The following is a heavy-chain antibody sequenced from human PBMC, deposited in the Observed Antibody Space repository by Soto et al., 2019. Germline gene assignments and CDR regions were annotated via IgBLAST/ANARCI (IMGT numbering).Heavy chain of an antibody. D-gene: IGHD3-16*01. CDR2: ITSSGGST. V-gene: IGHV3-23*05. CDR1: GFTFSSYA. Sequence: PGGSLRLSCAASGFTFSSYAMSWVRQAPGKGLEWVSGITSSGGSTHYADSVKGRFTISRDSSKNTLYLQMNSLRAEDTAVYFCAKNRVSQGGVYYGMDVWGHGATVTVSS. CDR3: AKNRVSQGGVYYGMDV. J-gene: IGHJ6*02.